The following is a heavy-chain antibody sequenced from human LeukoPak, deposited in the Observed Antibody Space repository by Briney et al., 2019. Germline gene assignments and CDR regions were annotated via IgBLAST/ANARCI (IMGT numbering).Heavy chain of an antibody. CDR1: GFTVSSNY. CDR3: ARGYYDSGGYYFDF. D-gene: IGHD3-22*01. J-gene: IGHJ4*02. V-gene: IGHV3-66*01. Sequence: GGSLRLSCAASGFTVSSNYMSWVRLAPGKGLEWVSIIYSGGNTYYGDSVKGGFTISRDNSKNTLYLQMNSLGAEDTAVYYCARGYYDSGGYYFDFWGQGTLVTVSS. CDR2: IYSGGNT.